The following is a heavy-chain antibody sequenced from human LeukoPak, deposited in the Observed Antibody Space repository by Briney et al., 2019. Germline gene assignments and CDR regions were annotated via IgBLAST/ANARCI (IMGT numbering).Heavy chain of an antibody. Sequence: GGSLRLSCSASGFTFTDYSMSWVRQAPGKGLEWVSIISRVSTYIYYADSVKGRFTVSRDNAKNSLYLQMNSLRAEDTALYYCAKASRVVAATSPVDYWGQGTLVTVSS. CDR2: ISRVSTYI. D-gene: IGHD2-15*01. J-gene: IGHJ4*02. CDR3: AKASRVVAATSPVDY. CDR1: GFTFTDYS. V-gene: IGHV3-21*04.